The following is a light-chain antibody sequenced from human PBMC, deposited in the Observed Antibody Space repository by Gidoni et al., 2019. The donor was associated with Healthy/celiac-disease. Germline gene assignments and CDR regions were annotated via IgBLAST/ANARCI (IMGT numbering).Light chain of an antibody. Sequence: DIVMTQPPDSLAVSLGERATINCKSSQSVLYSSNNKNYLAWYQQQPGQPPKLLIYWASTRESGVPDRFSGSGSGTDFTLTISSLQAEDVAVYYCQQYYSTPLTFGQGTRLEIK. CDR1: QSVLYSSNNKNY. CDR3: QQYYSTPLT. V-gene: IGKV4-1*01. CDR2: WAS. J-gene: IGKJ5*01.